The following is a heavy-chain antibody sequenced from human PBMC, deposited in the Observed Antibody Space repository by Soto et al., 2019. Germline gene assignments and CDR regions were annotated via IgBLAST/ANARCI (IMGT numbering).Heavy chain of an antibody. CDR3: ARTVVTSAREYYYYGMDV. CDR2: IIPMFGTP. J-gene: IGHJ6*02. CDR1: AGTFRSYA. V-gene: IGHV1-69*14. D-gene: IGHD2-21*02. Sequence: QVQLVQSGAEVKKPGSSVKVSCRASAGTFRSYAINWVRQAPGQGLEWMGQIIPMFGTPNYEQKFQGRVTITADKSTSTAYMELSSLRSEDTAVYYCARTVVTSAREYYYYGMDVWGQGTTVTVSS.